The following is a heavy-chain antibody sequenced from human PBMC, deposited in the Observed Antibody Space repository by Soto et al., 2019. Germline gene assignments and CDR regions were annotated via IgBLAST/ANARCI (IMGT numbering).Heavy chain of an antibody. V-gene: IGHV3-74*01. Sequence: PGGSLRLSCAASGFTFSGYWMHWVRQAPGRGLVWVSRINSDGSSTSYADSVKGRFTISRDNAKNTLYLQMNSLRAEDTAVYYCARGGGRKYYYYGMDVWGQGTTVTVSS. D-gene: IGHD5-12*01. CDR2: INSDGSST. J-gene: IGHJ6*02. CDR1: GFTFSGYW. CDR3: ARGGGRKYYYYGMDV.